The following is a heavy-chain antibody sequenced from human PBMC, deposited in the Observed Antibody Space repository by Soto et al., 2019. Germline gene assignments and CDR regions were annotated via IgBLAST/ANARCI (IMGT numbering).Heavy chain of an antibody. CDR1: GGTFSSYA. V-gene: IGHV1-69*13. CDR2: IIPIFGTA. D-gene: IGHD3-22*01. J-gene: IGHJ4*02. Sequence: GASVKVSCKASGGTFSSYAISWVRQAPGQGLEWMGGIIPIFGTANYAQKFQGRVTITADESTGTAYMELSSLRSEDTAVYYCAYYYDSSGYYRRDYWGQGTLVTVSS. CDR3: AYYYDSSGYYRRDY.